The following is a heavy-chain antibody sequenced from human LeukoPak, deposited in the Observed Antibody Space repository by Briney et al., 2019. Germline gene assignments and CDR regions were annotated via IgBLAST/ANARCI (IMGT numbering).Heavy chain of an antibody. CDR3: ARLYSTGPFDY. Sequence: SETLSLSCAVYGGSFSGYYWSWIRQPPGKGLEWIGEINHSGSTNYNPSLKSRVTISVDTSKNQFSLKLSSVTAADTAVYYCARLYSTGPFDYWGQGTLVTVSS. J-gene: IGHJ4*02. V-gene: IGHV4-34*01. CDR2: INHSGST. D-gene: IGHD6-25*01. CDR1: GGSFSGYY.